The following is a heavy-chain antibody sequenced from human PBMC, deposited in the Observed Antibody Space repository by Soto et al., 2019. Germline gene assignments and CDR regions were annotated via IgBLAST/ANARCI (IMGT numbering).Heavy chain of an antibody. CDR3: ARERPKWGMPGMDV. CDR2: IYYSGST. CDR1: GGSISSGGYY. D-gene: IGHD2-8*01. V-gene: IGHV4-31*03. Sequence: PSETLSLTCTVSGGSISSGGYYWSWIRQHPGKGLEWIGYIYYSGSTYYNPSLKSRVTISVDTSKNQFSLKLSSVTAADTAVYYCARERPKWGMPGMDVWGQGTPVTVSS. J-gene: IGHJ6*02.